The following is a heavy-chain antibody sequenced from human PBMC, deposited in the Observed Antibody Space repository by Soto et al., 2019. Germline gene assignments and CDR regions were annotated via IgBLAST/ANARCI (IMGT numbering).Heavy chain of an antibody. J-gene: IGHJ6*02. D-gene: IGHD2-15*01. Sequence: QVQLVQSGGEVKKPGASVKVSCRASGYTFSNYGITWVRQAPGQGLEWMGWISAYNGNTNYAQKLQGRVTMTTDTSTNTVYMELRSLRSDDTAVYYCAREGLLPYYYYGMDVLGQGTMVTVSS. CDR3: AREGLLPYYYYGMDV. CDR2: ISAYNGNT. CDR1: GYTFSNYG. V-gene: IGHV1-18*01.